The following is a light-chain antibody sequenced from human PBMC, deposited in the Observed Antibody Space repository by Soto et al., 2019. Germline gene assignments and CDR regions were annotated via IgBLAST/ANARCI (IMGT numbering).Light chain of an antibody. CDR3: SSYTSSSTVYV. CDR1: SSDVGGFNY. V-gene: IGLV2-14*01. CDR2: EVN. J-gene: IGLJ1*01. Sequence: QSVLTQPASVSGSPGQSITISCTGTSSDVGGFNYVSWYQQHPGKAPKLMIYEVNNRPSGVSNRFSGSKSGNTASLTISGLQAEDEADYYCSSYTSSSTVYVFGSGTKVTVL.